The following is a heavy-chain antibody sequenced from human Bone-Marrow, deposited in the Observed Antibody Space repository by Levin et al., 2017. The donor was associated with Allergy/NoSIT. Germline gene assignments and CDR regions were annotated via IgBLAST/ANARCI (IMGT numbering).Heavy chain of an antibody. D-gene: IGHD3-22*01. J-gene: IGHJ4*02. V-gene: IGHV3-23*01. CDR3: AKVRVSTIRHPYDT. Sequence: QTGGSLRLSCAATGFTFNTYAMTWVRQAPGKGLEWVSSISGSGGGTYYADSVKGRFSISRDNSNNTLYLQMGSLRAEDTAIYYCAKVRVSTIRHPYDTWGQGTLVTVSS. CDR2: ISGSGGGT. CDR1: GFTFNTYA.